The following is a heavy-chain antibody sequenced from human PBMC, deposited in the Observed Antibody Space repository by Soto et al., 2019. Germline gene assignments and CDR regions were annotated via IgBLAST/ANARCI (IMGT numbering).Heavy chain of an antibody. J-gene: IGHJ5*02. V-gene: IGHV3-30*18. CDR2: ISYDASNK. CDR1: GVNISNYG. D-gene: IGHD6-19*01. Sequence: RHPKGAAGVNISNYGIHRIRQNPGKGLEWVAVISYDASNKYYEDSVKGRFTISRDNSKNTLYLQMNSLRAEDTAVYYCAKGGIAVPGPFDPWGQGTLVPVSS. CDR3: AKGGIAVPGPFDP.